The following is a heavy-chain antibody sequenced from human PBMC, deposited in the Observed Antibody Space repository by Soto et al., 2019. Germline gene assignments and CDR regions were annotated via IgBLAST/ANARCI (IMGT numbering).Heavy chain of an antibody. J-gene: IGHJ5*02. CDR3: ARNGIAVAGSGGWFDP. D-gene: IGHD6-19*01. V-gene: IGHV3-74*01. Sequence: EVQLVESGGGLVQPGGSLRLSCAASGFTFSSYWMHWVRQAPGKGLVWVSRINSDGSSTSYADSVKGRFTISRDNAKNXLYLQRNSLRAEDTAVYYYARNGIAVAGSGGWFDPWGQGTLVTVSS. CDR2: INSDGSST. CDR1: GFTFSSYW.